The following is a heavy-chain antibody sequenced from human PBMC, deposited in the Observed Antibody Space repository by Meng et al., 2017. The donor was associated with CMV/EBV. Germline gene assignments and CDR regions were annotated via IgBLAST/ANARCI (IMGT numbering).Heavy chain of an antibody. CDR1: GFTFDDYA. J-gene: IGHJ4*02. Sequence: SLKISCAASGFTFDDYAMHWVRQAPGKGLEWVSGISWNSGSIGYADSVKGRFTISRDNAKNSLYLQMNSLRAEDTALYYCAKDMGSNWNDGVRWGQGTLVTVSS. CDR2: ISWNSGSI. V-gene: IGHV3-9*01. D-gene: IGHD1-1*01. CDR3: AKDMGSNWNDGVR.